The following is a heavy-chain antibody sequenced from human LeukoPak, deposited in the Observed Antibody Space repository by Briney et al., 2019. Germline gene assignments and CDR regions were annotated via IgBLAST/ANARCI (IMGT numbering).Heavy chain of an antibody. CDR1: GGSISSYY. CDR3: ARDEAYCGGDCYRGYFQH. Sequence: SETLSLTCTVSGGSISSYYWSWIRHPAGKGLEGIGRIYTSGSTNYNPSVKSRVTMSVDTSKNQFSLKLSSVTAADTAVYYCARDEAYCGGDCYRGYFQHWGQGTLVTVSS. J-gene: IGHJ1*01. V-gene: IGHV4-4*07. CDR2: IYTSGST. D-gene: IGHD2-21*02.